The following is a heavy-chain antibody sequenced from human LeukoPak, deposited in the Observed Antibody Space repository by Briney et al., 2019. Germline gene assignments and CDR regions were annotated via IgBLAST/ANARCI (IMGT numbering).Heavy chain of an antibody. V-gene: IGHV4-4*02. CDR1: IGSISSSNW. CDR3: ARVRPPAAATNDWYFDL. CDR2: IYHSGST. D-gene: IGHD6-13*01. Sequence: KPSETLSLTCSVSIGSISSSNWWSWVRQPPGKGLEWIGEIYHSGSTNYNPSLKSRVTISVDKSKNQFSLKLSSVTAADMAVYYCARVRPPAAATNDWYFDLWGRGTLVTVSS. J-gene: IGHJ2*01.